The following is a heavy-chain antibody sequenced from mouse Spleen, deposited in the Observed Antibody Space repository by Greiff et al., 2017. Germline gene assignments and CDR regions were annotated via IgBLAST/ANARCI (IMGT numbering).Heavy chain of an antibody. CDR1: GFTFSSFG. CDR3: ARDDYGTFDY. V-gene: IGHV5-17*02. J-gene: IGHJ2*01. D-gene: IGHD2-4*01. Sequence: DVMLVESGGGLVQPGGSRKLSCAASGFTFSSFGMHWVRQAPEKGLEWVAYISSGSSTIYYADTVKGRFTISRDNPKNTLFLQMTSLRSEDTAMYYCARDDYGTFDYWGQGTTLTVSS. CDR2: ISSGSSTI.